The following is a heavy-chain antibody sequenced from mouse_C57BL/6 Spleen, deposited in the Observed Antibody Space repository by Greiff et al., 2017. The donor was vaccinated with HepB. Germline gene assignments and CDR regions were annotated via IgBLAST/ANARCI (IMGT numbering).Heavy chain of an antibody. D-gene: IGHD1-1*01. Sequence: QVQLKQSGAELARPGASVKLSCKASGYTFTSYGISWVKQRTGQGLEWIGEIYPRSGNTYYNEKFKGKATLTADKSSSTAYMELRSLTSEDSAVYFCAVFYYGSSYFFAYWGQGTLVTVSA. V-gene: IGHV1-81*01. CDR1: GYTFTSYG. CDR3: AVFYYGSSYFFAY. J-gene: IGHJ3*01. CDR2: IYPRSGNT.